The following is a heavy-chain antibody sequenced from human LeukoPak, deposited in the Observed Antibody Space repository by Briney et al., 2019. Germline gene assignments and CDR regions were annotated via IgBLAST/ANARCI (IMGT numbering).Heavy chain of an antibody. CDR3: ARDLFDYGERGGFDY. V-gene: IGHV3-21*01. Sequence: PGGSLRLSCAASGFTFSSYSMNWVRQAPGKGLEWVSSISSSSSYIYYADSVKGRFTISRDNAKNSLYLQMNSLGAEDTAVYYCARDLFDYGERGGFDYWGQGTLVTVSS. D-gene: IGHD4-17*01. CDR2: ISSSSSYI. CDR1: GFTFSSYS. J-gene: IGHJ4*02.